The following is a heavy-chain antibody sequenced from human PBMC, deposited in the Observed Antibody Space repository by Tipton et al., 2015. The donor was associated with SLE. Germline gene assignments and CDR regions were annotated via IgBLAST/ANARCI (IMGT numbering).Heavy chain of an antibody. J-gene: IGHJ4*02. CDR1: GFTFSRHS. CDR2: IGTSSNYI. D-gene: IGHD6-19*01. V-gene: IGHV3-21*01. CDR3: ARNSGWYFDN. Sequence: SLRLSCAASGFTFSRHSMSWVRQAPGKGLEWVSGIGTSSNYIYYADSVKGRFTISRGNAENSLFLQINSLRAEDTAVYYCARNSGWYFDNWGQGTLVTVSS.